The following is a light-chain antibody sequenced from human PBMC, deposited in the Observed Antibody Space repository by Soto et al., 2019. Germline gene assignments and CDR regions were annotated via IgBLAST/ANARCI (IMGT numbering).Light chain of an antibody. Sequence: QSVLTQPPSASETPGQRVTISCSGSSSNIGSNHVYWYQHLPGTAPKLLIYRNYLRPSGVPDRFPASKSATSASLAISGLRSDDEADYYCGAWDDSLSGGVFGGGTKLTVL. J-gene: IGLJ3*02. CDR2: RNY. V-gene: IGLV1-47*01. CDR1: SSNIGSNH. CDR3: GAWDDSLSGGV.